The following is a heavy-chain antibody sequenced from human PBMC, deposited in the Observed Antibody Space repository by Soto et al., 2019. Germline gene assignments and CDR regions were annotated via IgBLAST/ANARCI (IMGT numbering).Heavy chain of an antibody. CDR3: ERYGYSSRVVDY. V-gene: IGHV5-10-1*01. CDR1: GYSFTSYW. CDR2: IDPSDSYT. J-gene: IGHJ4*02. Sequence: PGESLKISCKGSGYSFTSYWISWVRQMPGKGLEWMGRIDPSDSYTNYSPSFQGHVTISADKSISTAYLQWSSLKASETAMYYCERYGYSSRVVDYWGQGTLVTVSS. D-gene: IGHD6-13*01.